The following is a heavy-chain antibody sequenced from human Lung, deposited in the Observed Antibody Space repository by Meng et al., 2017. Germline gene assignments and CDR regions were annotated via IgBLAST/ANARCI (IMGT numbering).Heavy chain of an antibody. CDR3: ASYCGGDCYSSIHY. J-gene: IGHJ4*02. D-gene: IGHD2-21*02. Sequence: QVQLVQSGAEVKKSGASVKVSCQASGYTFTGYYMHWVRQAPGQGLEWMGRINPNSGGTNYAQKFQGRVTMTRDTSISTAYMELSRLRSDDTAVYYCASYCGGDCYSSIHYWGQGTLVTVSS. CDR2: INPNSGGT. V-gene: IGHV1-2*06. CDR1: GYTFTGYY.